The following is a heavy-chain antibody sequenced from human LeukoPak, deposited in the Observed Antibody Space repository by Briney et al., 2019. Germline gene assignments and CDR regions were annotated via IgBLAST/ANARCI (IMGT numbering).Heavy chain of an antibody. V-gene: IGHV1-2*02. D-gene: IGHD2-21*02. Sequence: ASVKVSRKASGYAFTGYYMHWVRQAPGQGLEWMGWINPNSGGTNYAQKFQGRVTMTRDTSISIVYMELSRLRSDDTAVYYCARDLFEVVTATIYAFDIWGQGTMVTVSS. J-gene: IGHJ3*02. CDR2: INPNSGGT. CDR1: GYAFTGYY. CDR3: ARDLFEVVTATIYAFDI.